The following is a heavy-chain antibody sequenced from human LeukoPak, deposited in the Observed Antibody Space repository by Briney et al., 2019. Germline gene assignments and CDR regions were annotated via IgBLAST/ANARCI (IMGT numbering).Heavy chain of an antibody. CDR3: ASGGYCSSTTCYPNWFDP. CDR1: GGSITSYY. CDR2: ISYSGST. Sequence: SETLSLTCTVSGGSITSYYWSWIRQPPGKGLEWIGYISYSGSTNYNPSLKSRVTISVDTSKNQFSLKLSSVTAADTAVYYCASGGYCSSTTCYPNWFDPWGQGTLVTVSS. D-gene: IGHD2-2*01. V-gene: IGHV4-59*01. J-gene: IGHJ5*02.